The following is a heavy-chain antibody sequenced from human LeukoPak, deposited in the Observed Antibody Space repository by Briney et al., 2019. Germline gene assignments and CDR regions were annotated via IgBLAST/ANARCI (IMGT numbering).Heavy chain of an antibody. D-gene: IGHD5-12*01. CDR1: GYSFTNYW. CDR3: ARRDFSGYDSYYFDY. V-gene: IGHV5-51*01. Sequence: GESLKISCKGSGYSFTNYWIGWVRQMPGKGLEWMGIIYPGDSDTRYSPSFQGQVTISADKSISTAYLQWSSLKASDTAMYYCARRDFSGYDSYYFDYWGQGTLVTVSS. CDR2: IYPGDSDT. J-gene: IGHJ4*02.